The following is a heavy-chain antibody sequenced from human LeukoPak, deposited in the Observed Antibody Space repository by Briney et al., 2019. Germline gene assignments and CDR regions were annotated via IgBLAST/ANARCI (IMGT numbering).Heavy chain of an antibody. D-gene: IGHD2-2*01. CDR3: ATPGGSSTSSDSDY. CDR1: GFTFSSYG. Sequence: AGGSLRLSCAASGFTFSSYGMHWVRQVPGKGLEWVAVISYDGSNKYYADSVKGRFTISRDNSKNTLYLQMNSLRAEDTAVYYCATPGGSSTSSDSDYWGQGTLVTVSS. V-gene: IGHV3-30*03. J-gene: IGHJ4*02. CDR2: ISYDGSNK.